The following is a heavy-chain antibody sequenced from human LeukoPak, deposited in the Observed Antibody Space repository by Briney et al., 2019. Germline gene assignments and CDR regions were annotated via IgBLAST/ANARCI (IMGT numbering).Heavy chain of an antibody. Sequence: AGGSLRLSCAVSGFTFSTHSMNWVRQAPGKGLEWVSYIISSSNTIYYADSVKGRFTISRDNAKNSLSLQMNSLRAEDTAVYYCARAVGHGSGSPRMDVWGKGTTVTVSS. CDR3: ARAVGHGSGSPRMDV. CDR1: GFTFSTHS. D-gene: IGHD3-10*01. CDR2: IISSSNTI. V-gene: IGHV3-48*01. J-gene: IGHJ6*04.